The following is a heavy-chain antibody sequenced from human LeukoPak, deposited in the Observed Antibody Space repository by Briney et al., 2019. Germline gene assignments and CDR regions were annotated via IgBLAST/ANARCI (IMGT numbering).Heavy chain of an antibody. Sequence: PGGSLRLSCAASGFTFSNAWMSWVRQAPGKGLEWVGRIKSKTDGGTTDYAAPVKGRFTISRDDSKNTLYLQMNSLRAEDTAVYYCAKDQPPSSGWYWGQGTLVTVSS. J-gene: IGHJ4*02. V-gene: IGHV3-15*01. D-gene: IGHD6-19*01. CDR2: IKSKTDGGTT. CDR1: GFTFSNAW. CDR3: AKDQPPSSGWY.